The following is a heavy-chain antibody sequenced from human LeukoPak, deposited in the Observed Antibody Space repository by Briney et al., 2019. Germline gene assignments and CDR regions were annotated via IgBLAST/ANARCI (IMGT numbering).Heavy chain of an antibody. CDR2: IKQYGSEK. Sequence: GGPLRLSCAASGFTFSSYWINWVRQAPGRGLEWVANIKQYGSEKFYVDSVKGRFTISRDNDKNSLYLKMNSLRVEDTAVYYCVRSSGWVLDYWGKGTQVTVSS. J-gene: IGHJ4*02. CDR1: GFTFSSYW. CDR3: VRSSGWVLDY. V-gene: IGHV3-7*01. D-gene: IGHD6-19*01.